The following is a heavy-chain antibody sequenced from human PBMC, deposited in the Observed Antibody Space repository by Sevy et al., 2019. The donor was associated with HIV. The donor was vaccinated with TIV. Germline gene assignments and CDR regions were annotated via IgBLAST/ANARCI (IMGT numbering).Heavy chain of an antibody. CDR2: IFSSEST. J-gene: IGHJ3*02. CDR1: GGSISSYY. D-gene: IGHD6-19*01. Sequence: SETLSLTCTVSGGSISSYYWSWIRQPPGKGLEWIGFIFSSESTKYNPSLKSRVTLSVDASKNQFSLKLSSVTAADTAAYYCGRPYSSGWYGAFDIWGQGTMVTVSS. V-gene: IGHV4-59*12. CDR3: GRPYSSGWYGAFDI.